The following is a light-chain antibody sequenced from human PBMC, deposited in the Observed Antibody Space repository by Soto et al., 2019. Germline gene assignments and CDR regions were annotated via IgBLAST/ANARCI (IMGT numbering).Light chain of an antibody. V-gene: IGKV1-5*01. Sequence: DIQMTQSPSTLSASVGDRVTITCRASQSISSWLAWYQQKPGKAPKLLIYDASSLESGVPPRFSGSGSGTEFTLTISSLQPDDFATYYCQQYNSLWTFGQGTKVEIK. CDR2: DAS. J-gene: IGKJ1*01. CDR1: QSISSW. CDR3: QQYNSLWT.